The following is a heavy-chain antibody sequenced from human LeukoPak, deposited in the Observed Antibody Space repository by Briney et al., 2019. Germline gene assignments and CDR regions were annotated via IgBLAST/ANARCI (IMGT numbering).Heavy chain of an antibody. V-gene: IGHV3-48*03. CDR2: ISSSGSTI. J-gene: IGHJ6*02. CDR1: GFTFSSYE. Sequence: GGSLRLSCAASGFTFSSYEMNWVRQAPGKGLEWVSYISSSGSTIYYADSVKGRFTISRDNAKNSLYLQMNSLRAEDTAVYYCARDVRFWIAAPLYYYYGMDVWGQGTTVTVSS. CDR3: ARDVRFWIAAPLYYYYGMDV. D-gene: IGHD2-15*01.